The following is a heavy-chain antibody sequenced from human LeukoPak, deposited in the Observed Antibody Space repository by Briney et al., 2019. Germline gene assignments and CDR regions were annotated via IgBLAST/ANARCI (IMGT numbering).Heavy chain of an antibody. CDR1: GFSLSNYR. J-gene: IGHJ6*02. D-gene: IGHD3-10*01. V-gene: IGHV3-7*01. CDR2: INQDGSDK. CDR3: AWYGVTHGLDV. Sequence: GGSLRLSCAASGFSLSNYRMSWVRQAPGKGLEWVANINQDGSDKYYVDSVMRRFTISKDNAKNSVYLQMNSLRPEDTAIYYCAWYGVTHGLDVWGQGTTVTVSS.